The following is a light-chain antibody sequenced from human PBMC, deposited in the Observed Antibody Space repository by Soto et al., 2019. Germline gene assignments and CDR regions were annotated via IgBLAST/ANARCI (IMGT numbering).Light chain of an antibody. CDR1: QGISSY. CDR3: QQLNKYPST. CDR2: GAS. J-gene: IGKJ4*01. V-gene: IGKV1-9*01. Sequence: DIQMTQSPSTRSASVGERVTITCRASQGISSYLGWYQQKPGKAPKLLIYGASTLQSGVPSRFSGSGSGTDFTLTISSLQPEDFATYYCQQLNKYPSTFGGGTKVDIK.